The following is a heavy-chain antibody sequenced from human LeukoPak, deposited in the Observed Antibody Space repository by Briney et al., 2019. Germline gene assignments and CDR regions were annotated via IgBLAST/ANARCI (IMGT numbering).Heavy chain of an antibody. Sequence: PAVTLRLSCAASGFTFRSYSMHWVRQAPGKGLEWVAGIWYGGSNKYYADPMKGRFTRSRDNSKNTLYLQMNSLRAEDTAVYYCARDHSSGWYSDYFDFWGRGTLVSVSS. V-gene: IGHV3-33*08. CDR2: IWYGGSNK. CDR1: GFTFRSYS. J-gene: IGHJ4*02. CDR3: ARDHSSGWYSDYFDF. D-gene: IGHD6-19*01.